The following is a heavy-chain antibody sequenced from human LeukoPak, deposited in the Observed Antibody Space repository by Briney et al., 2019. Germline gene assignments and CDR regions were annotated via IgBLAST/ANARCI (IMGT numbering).Heavy chain of an antibody. J-gene: IGHJ4*02. CDR3: ATAPLLDY. Sequence: GGSLRLSCAPSGSTLSTYSIGCARQPPGKWLEWVSVITGSGGSTYYADSVTGRFTLSRDNSKNTLYLQMNSLRAEDTAVYYCATAPLLDYWGQGTLVTVSS. CDR2: ITGSGGST. D-gene: IGHD2-15*01. CDR1: GSTLSTYS. V-gene: IGHV3-23*01.